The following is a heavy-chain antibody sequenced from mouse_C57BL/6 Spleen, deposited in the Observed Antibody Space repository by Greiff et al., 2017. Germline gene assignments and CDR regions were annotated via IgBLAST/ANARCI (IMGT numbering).Heavy chain of an antibody. V-gene: IGHV3-6*01. CDR3: ARFYDGYYPDY. J-gene: IGHJ2*01. CDR1: GYSITSGYY. D-gene: IGHD2-3*01. Sequence: EVKLMESGPGLVKPSQSLSLTCSVTGYSITSGYYWNWIRQFPGNKLEWMGYISYDGSNNYNPSLKNRISITRDTSKNQFFLKLNSVTTEDTATYYCARFYDGYYPDYWGQGTTLTVSS. CDR2: ISYDGSN.